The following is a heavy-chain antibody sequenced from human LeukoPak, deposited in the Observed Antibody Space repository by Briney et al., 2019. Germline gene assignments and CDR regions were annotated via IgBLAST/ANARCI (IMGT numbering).Heavy chain of an antibody. Sequence: SQTLSLTCTVSGGSISSGGYYWSWIRQLPGKGLEWIGYIYYTGNTFYNPSLKSRVTISVDTSKNQFSLKLSSVTAADTAVYYCARHTGPDNFDYWGQGTLVTVSS. CDR1: GGSISSGGYY. CDR3: ARHTGPDNFDY. D-gene: IGHD5-18*01. CDR2: IYYTGNT. J-gene: IGHJ4*02. V-gene: IGHV4-31*03.